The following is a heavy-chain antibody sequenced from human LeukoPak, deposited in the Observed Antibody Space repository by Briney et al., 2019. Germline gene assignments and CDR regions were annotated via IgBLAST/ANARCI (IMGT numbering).Heavy chain of an antibody. CDR1: GGSISSYY. D-gene: IGHD6-13*01. V-gene: IGHV4-4*07. CDR3: ARDSVLPGIAAAGTDVDGMDV. Sequence: SETLSLTCTVSGGSISSYYWSWVRQPAGKGLEWIGRIYASGSPYYNPSLRSRVTISVDTSKNQFSLKLSSVTAADTAVYYCARDSVLPGIAAAGTDVDGMDVWGQGTTVTVSS. CDR2: IYASGSP. J-gene: IGHJ6*02.